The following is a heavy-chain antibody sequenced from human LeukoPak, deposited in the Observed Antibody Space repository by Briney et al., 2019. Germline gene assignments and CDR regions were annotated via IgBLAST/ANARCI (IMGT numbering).Heavy chain of an antibody. CDR3: ARKPRTTVEDY. Sequence: ASVKVSCKASGYTFTSYGFSWVRQAPGQGLEWVGWIGAYNGETNYARKFQGRVTLATDTPTSTAYMELRSLRSDDTAVYYCARKPRTTVEDYWGQGTLVTVSS. CDR2: IGAYNGET. CDR1: GYTFTSYG. V-gene: IGHV1-18*01. J-gene: IGHJ4*02. D-gene: IGHD4-23*01.